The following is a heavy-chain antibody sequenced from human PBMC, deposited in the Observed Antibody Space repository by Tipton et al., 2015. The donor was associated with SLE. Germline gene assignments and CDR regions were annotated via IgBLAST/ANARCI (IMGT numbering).Heavy chain of an antibody. D-gene: IGHD6-13*01. CDR2: IYTSGST. J-gene: IGHJ4*02. V-gene: IGHV4-61*02. CDR3: ARETYSSSWNFDH. Sequence: TLSLTCTVSGGSITSGSYYWSWIRQPAGKGLEWIGRIYTSGSTDYNPSLKSRVTISVDTSKKQFSLKLSSVTAADTAVYYCARETYSSSWNFDHWGQGTLVTVSS. CDR1: GGSITSGSYY.